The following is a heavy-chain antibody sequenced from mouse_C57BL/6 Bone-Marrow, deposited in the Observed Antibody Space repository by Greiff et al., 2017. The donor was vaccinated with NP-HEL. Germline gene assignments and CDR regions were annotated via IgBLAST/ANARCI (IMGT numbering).Heavy chain of an antibody. Sequence: EVKLMESGGDLVKPGGSLKLSCAASGFTFSSYGMSWVRQTPDKRLAWVATISSGGSYTYYPDSVKGRFTISRDNAKNTLYLQMSSLKSEDTAMYYCARHPFAYWGQGTLVTVSA. V-gene: IGHV5-6*01. CDR3: ARHPFAY. J-gene: IGHJ3*01. CDR1: GFTFSSYG. CDR2: ISSGGSYT.